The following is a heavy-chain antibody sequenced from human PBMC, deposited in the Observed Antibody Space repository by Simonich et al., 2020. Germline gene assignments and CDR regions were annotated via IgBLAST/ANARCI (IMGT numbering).Heavy chain of an antibody. D-gene: IGHD7-27*01. Sequence: QVQLQESGPGLVKPSETLSLTCAVSGYSISSGYYWGWFRQPPGKGLEWIGSIYHRGSTYYNPSLKSRVTISVDTSKNQFSLKLSSVTAADTAVYYCARGLTGDYWGQGTLVTVSS. CDR2: IYHRGST. J-gene: IGHJ4*02. V-gene: IGHV4-38-2*01. CDR3: ARGLTGDY. CDR1: GYSISSGYY.